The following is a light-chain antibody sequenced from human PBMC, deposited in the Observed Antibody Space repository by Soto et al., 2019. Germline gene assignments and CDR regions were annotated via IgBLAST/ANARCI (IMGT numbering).Light chain of an antibody. CDR1: RDDVGGYKY. CDR3: CLYAVTFYV. V-gene: IGLV2-8*01. Sequence: QSVLTQPPSASGSPGQSITISCTGSRDDVGGYKYVSWYQQHPGKAPKLIIYEVDKRPSGVPDRFSGSKSDNTASLTVSGLQTEDEADYYCCLYAVTFYVFGTGTKVTVL. CDR2: EVD. J-gene: IGLJ1*01.